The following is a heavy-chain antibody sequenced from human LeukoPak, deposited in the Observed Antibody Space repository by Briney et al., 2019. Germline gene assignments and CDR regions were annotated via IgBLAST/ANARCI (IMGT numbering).Heavy chain of an antibody. CDR3: ARDHRCSGGTCYQPFDY. V-gene: IGHV4-30-4*08. Sequence: PSETLSLTCTVSDGSISSGDYYWSWIRQPPGKGLEWIGYIYYSGSTYYNPSLKSRVTISVDTSKNQFSLKLISVTAADTAVYYCARDHRCSGGTCYQPFDYWGQGTLVTVSS. J-gene: IGHJ4*02. D-gene: IGHD2-15*01. CDR1: DGSISSGDYY. CDR2: IYYSGST.